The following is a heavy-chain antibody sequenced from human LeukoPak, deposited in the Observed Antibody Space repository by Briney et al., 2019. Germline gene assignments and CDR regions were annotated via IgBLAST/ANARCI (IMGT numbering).Heavy chain of an antibody. Sequence: GGSLRLSCAASGFTFSSYAMSWVRQAPGKGLEWVSVIYSGGNTYYADSVKGRFTISRDNSKNTLYLQMNSLRAEDTAVYYCARDLLPRSGSYYGGQGTLVTVSS. CDR1: GFTFSSYA. CDR2: IYSGGNT. D-gene: IGHD3-10*01. J-gene: IGHJ4*02. V-gene: IGHV3-53*01. CDR3: ARDLLPRSGSYY.